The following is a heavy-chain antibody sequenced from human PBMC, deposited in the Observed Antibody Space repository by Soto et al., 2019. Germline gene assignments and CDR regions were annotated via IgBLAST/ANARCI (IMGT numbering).Heavy chain of an antibody. CDR3: AREGGTTLVVPYYYYYMDV. Sequence: QAGGSLRLSCAASGFTFSSYGMHWVRQAPGKGLEWVAVIWYDGSNKYYADSVKGRFTISRDNSKNTLYLQMNSLRAEDTAVYYCAREGGTTLVVPYYYYYMDVWGKGTTVTVSS. V-gene: IGHV3-33*01. CDR1: GFTFSSYG. J-gene: IGHJ6*03. CDR2: IWYDGSNK. D-gene: IGHD1-7*01.